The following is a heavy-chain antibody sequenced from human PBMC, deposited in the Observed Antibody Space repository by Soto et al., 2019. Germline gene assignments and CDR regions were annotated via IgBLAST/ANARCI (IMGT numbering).Heavy chain of an antibody. Sequence: EVQLVESGGGLVKPGGSLRLSCAASGFTFSSYSMNWVRQAPGKGLEWVSSISSSSSYIYYADSVKGRFTISRDNAKNSLYLQMNSLRAEDTAVYYCARDQHGYSYPLRIDYWGQGTLVTVSS. CDR3: ARDQHGYSYPLRIDY. CDR1: GFTFSSYS. D-gene: IGHD5-18*01. CDR2: ISSSSSYI. V-gene: IGHV3-21*01. J-gene: IGHJ4*02.